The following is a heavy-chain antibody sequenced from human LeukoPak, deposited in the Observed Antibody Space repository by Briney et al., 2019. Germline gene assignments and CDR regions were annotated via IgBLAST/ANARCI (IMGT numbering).Heavy chain of an antibody. D-gene: IGHD2-21*02. CDR3: AKGIKGSYCNGDCYLTYYYYGLDV. Sequence: PGGSPRLSCAASGFTFSSFAMSWVRQAPGKGLEWVSIIGAGGSKTYYADSVKGRFTISRDNSKNTLYLQMNSLRAEDTAVYYCAKGIKGSYCNGDCYLTYYYYGLDVWGQGTTVTVSS. CDR1: GFTFSSFA. J-gene: IGHJ6*02. CDR2: IGAGGSKT. V-gene: IGHV3-23*01.